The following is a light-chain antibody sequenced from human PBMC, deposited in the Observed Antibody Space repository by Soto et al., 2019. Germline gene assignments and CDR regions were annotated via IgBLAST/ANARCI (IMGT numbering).Light chain of an antibody. Sequence: DIVMTQSPDSLAVSLGERATINCKSSQNVLYSSNNKNYLAWFQQKPGQPPKLLIYWASTRESGVPDRFSGSGSGTDFTLTISSLQAEDVAVYFCQQDYSTPQTFGQGTKVEI. CDR3: QQDYSTPQT. V-gene: IGKV4-1*01. J-gene: IGKJ1*01. CDR2: WAS. CDR1: QNVLYSSNNKNY.